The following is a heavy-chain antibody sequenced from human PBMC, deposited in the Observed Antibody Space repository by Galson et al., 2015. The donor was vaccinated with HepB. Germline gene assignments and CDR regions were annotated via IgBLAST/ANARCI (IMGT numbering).Heavy chain of an antibody. J-gene: IGHJ4*02. V-gene: IGHV3-23*01. CDR2: ISAGFST. CDR3: VKDLWAKDNWAPAGDY. Sequence: SLRLSCAASGFTFSSYAVGWVSQAPGKGLEWVSGISAGFSTYYADSVKGRFTISRDNSKNTMYLQMNSLRVEDTALYYCVKDLWAKDNWAPAGDYWGQGTLVTVSS. CDR1: GFTFSSYA. D-gene: IGHD1-1*01.